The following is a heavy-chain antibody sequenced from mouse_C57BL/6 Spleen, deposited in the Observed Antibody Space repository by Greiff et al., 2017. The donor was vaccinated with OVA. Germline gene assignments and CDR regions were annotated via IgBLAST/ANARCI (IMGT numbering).Heavy chain of an antibody. J-gene: IGHJ1*03. Sequence: VKLQQPGAELVRPGTSVKLSCKASGYTFTSYWMHWVKQRPGQGLEWIGVIDPSDSYTNYNQKFKGKATLTVDTSSSTAYMQLSSLTSEDSAVYYCARGYGSSSYWYFDVWGTGTTVTVSS. CDR3: ARGYGSSSYWYFDV. CDR2: IDPSDSYT. D-gene: IGHD1-1*01. V-gene: IGHV1-59*01. CDR1: GYTFTSYW.